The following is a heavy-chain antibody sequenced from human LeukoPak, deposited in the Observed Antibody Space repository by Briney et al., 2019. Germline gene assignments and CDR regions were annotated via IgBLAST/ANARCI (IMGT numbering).Heavy chain of an antibody. D-gene: IGHD1-1*01. CDR2: TYYRSKWWH. CDR3: AGEKDGNWNSPHNAFEI. CDR1: GDSVSRNSAA. V-gene: IGHV6-1*01. J-gene: IGHJ3*02. Sequence: SQSLSLTCAISGDSVSRNSAAWNWIRQSPSRGLEWLGRTYYRSKWWHEYAESVKSRLTISSDTSKNQISLQLNSVTPDDTAVYYCAGEKDGNWNSPHNAFEIWGHGTMVTVSA.